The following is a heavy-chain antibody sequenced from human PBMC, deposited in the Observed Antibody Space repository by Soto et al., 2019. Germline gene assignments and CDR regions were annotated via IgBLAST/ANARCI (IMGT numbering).Heavy chain of an antibody. Sequence: ALVKVSCKASGGTFSSYAISWVRQAPGQGLEWMGGIIPIFGTANYAQKFQGRVTITADESTSTAYMELSSLRSEDTAVYYCARAREAARLFDYWGQGTLVTVSS. CDR1: GGTFSSYA. D-gene: IGHD6-6*01. CDR2: IIPIFGTA. J-gene: IGHJ4*02. V-gene: IGHV1-69*13. CDR3: ARAREAARLFDY.